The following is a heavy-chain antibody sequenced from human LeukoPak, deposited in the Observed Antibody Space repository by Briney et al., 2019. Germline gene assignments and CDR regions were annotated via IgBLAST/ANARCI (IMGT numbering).Heavy chain of an antibody. CDR2: ICPDGTVT. CDR3: AKVGDGYKDY. J-gene: IGHJ4*02. V-gene: IGHV3-74*01. Sequence: PGGSLRLSCAASGFTFSTYCMHWVRHAPGKGPMWVSRICPDGTVTNYADSVKARFIISRDNARNTVYLQMNSLRAEDTAVYYCAKVGDGYKDYWGQGTLVTVSS. D-gene: IGHD5-24*01. CDR1: GFTFSTYC.